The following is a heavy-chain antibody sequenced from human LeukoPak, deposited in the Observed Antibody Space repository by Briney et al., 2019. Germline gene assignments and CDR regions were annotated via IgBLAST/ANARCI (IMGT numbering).Heavy chain of an antibody. CDR3: ARISKYSSRYDVM. CDR2: ISRRGETI. Sequence: PGGYLRLSCAVSGFSFSTYSWNWVRQTPGEGLEWVSYISRRGETIFYADSVKGRFTISRDNVNSFLYLQMNSLRAEDTALYYCARISKYSSRYDVMGAQGTLVTVSS. D-gene: IGHD6-13*01. J-gene: IGHJ4*02. CDR1: GFSFSTYS. V-gene: IGHV3-48*01.